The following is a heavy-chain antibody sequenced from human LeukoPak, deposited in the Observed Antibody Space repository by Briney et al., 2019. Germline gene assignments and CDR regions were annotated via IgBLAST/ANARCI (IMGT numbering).Heavy chain of an antibody. CDR3: ARDRYYYGSGRNMDV. D-gene: IGHD3-10*01. Sequence: PSETLSLTCTVSGGSISSYYWSWIRQPPGKGLEWIGYTYYSGSTNYNPSLKSRVTISVDTSKNQFSLKLSSVTAADTAVYYCARDRYYYGSGRNMDVWGKGTTVTISS. V-gene: IGHV4-59*01. CDR2: TYYSGST. CDR1: GGSISSYY. J-gene: IGHJ6*03.